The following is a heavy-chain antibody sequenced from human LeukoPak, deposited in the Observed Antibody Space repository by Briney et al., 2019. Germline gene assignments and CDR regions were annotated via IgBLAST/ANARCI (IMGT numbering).Heavy chain of an antibody. CDR1: GFTFSSYA. CDR3: ARVDWDCYGMDV. V-gene: IGHV3-21*01. J-gene: IGHJ6*02. D-gene: IGHD3-9*01. Sequence: PGGSLRLSCVASGFTFSSYAINWVRQAPGKGLEWVSSISSGSSYIYYADSLKGRFTISRDNAKNSLYLQMNSLRAEDTAVYYCARVDWDCYGMDVWGQGTTVTVSS. CDR2: ISSGSSYI.